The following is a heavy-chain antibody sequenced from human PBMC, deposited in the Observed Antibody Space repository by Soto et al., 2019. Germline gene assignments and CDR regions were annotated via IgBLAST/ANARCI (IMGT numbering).Heavy chain of an antibody. CDR3: ARGYCTTTIWDPCFDP. V-gene: IGHV5-51*01. CDR1: GYSFTSYW. J-gene: IGHJ5*02. D-gene: IGHD2-2*01. Sequence: GESLKIACTGVGYSFTSYWIGWVRQMPGKGLEWMGIIYPGDSDTRYSPSFQGQVTISADKSITTAYLQWSSLKASDTAMYYCARGYCTTTIWDPCFDPWGQGTLVTVSS. CDR2: IYPGDSDT.